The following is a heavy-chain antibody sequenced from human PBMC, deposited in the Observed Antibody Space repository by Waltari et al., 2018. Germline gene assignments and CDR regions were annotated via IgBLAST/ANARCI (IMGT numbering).Heavy chain of an antibody. V-gene: IGHV3-23*01. J-gene: IGHJ4*02. CDR1: DFTFSSYA. CDR2: ISGSVGNT. CDR3: AKDPAGTYYFEY. Sequence: EVQLLESGGGLVQPGGSLRLSCAASDFTFSSYAMNWVRQAPGKGVEWVSTISGSVGNTYYADSVKGRFTISRDNSKNTLYLQMNSLRAEDTAVYYCAKDPAGTYYFEYWGQGTLVTVSS. D-gene: IGHD6-19*01.